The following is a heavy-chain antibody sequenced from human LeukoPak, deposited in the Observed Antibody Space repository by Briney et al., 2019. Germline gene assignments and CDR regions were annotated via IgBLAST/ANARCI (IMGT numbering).Heavy chain of an antibody. V-gene: IGHV3-7*01. Sequence: GGSLRLSCAASGFTFSSYWMSWVRQAPGKGLEWVANIKQDGSEKYYVDSVKGRFTISRDNAKNSLYLQMNSLRAEDTAVYYCARDCSSTSCLLDAFDIWGQGTMVTVSS. CDR1: GFTFSSYW. J-gene: IGHJ3*02. CDR2: IKQDGSEK. D-gene: IGHD2-2*01. CDR3: ARDCSSTSCLLDAFDI.